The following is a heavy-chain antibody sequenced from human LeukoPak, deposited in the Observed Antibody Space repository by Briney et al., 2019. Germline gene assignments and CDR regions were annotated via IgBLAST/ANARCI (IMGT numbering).Heavy chain of an antibody. V-gene: IGHV4-59*08. D-gene: IGHD3-16*01. CDR2: ISYGGST. Sequence: PSETLSLTCTVSGGSISSYYWSWIRQSPGKGLQWIGYISYGGSTNYDSSLKSRLTMSVDTSKNQFSLKLRSVTAADTAVYYCARFGSDSYGYKYYFDYWGQGARVTVCS. CDR1: GGSISSYY. CDR3: ARFGSDSYGYKYYFDY. J-gene: IGHJ4*02.